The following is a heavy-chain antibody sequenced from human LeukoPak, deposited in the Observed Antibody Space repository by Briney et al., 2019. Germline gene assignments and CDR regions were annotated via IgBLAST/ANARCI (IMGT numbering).Heavy chain of an antibody. V-gene: IGHV5-51*01. CDR1: GSSFSNYW. D-gene: IGHD2-21*02. CDR3: AIPPGYCGNDCPFNH. Sequence: GESLKISCEGSGSSFSNYWIGWVRQMPGKGLEWMGIIYPGDYETRYSPSFQGLVTISVDKSISTAYLQWSSLKASDTAMYYCAIPPGYCGNDCPFNHWGRGTLVTVSS. CDR2: IYPGDYET. J-gene: IGHJ4*02.